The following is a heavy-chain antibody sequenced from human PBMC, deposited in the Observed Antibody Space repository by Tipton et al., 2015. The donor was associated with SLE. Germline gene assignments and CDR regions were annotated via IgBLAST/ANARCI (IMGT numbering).Heavy chain of an antibody. V-gene: IGHV3-30-3*01. J-gene: IGHJ2*01. D-gene: IGHD2-2*03. CDR1: GFTFSSYA. CDR3: AKDLEYGYGFPYWNFDL. CDR2: ISYDGSNR. Sequence: RSLRLSCAASGFTFSSYAMHWVRQAPGKGLEWVAVISYDGSNRYYADSVKGRFIISRDNSKNTLYLQMNSLRPEDTAVYYCAKDLEYGYGFPYWNFDLWGRGSLVTVSP.